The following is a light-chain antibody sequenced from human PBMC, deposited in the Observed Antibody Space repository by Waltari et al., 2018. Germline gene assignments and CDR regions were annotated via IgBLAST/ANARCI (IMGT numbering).Light chain of an antibody. CDR1: QSLTKRY. CDR2: GSS. CDR3: QQYGSSVLYT. V-gene: IGKV3-20*01. J-gene: IGKJ2*01. Sequence: VLTQSPGTLSLSPGERATLSCRASQSLTKRYLAWYQQKPGQAPRLLIYGSSSRAAGVPDRRSGSGSGTNVTLTISRLEPEDFAVYYCQQYGSSVLYTFGQGTKLEIK.